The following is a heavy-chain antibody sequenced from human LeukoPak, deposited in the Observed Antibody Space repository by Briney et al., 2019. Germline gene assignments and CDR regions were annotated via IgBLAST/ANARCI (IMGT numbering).Heavy chain of an antibody. D-gene: IGHD3-10*01. J-gene: IGHJ5*02. CDR1: GFTFSSYA. CDR2: ISSSSSYI. V-gene: IGHV3-21*01. CDR3: ARDSAADYYGSGFGPSPEFDP. Sequence: GGSLRLSCAASGFTFSSYAMSWVRQAPGKGLEWVSSISSSSSYIYYADSVKGRFTISRDNAKNSLYLQMNSLRAEDTAVYYCARDSAADYYGSGFGPSPEFDPWGQGTLVTVSS.